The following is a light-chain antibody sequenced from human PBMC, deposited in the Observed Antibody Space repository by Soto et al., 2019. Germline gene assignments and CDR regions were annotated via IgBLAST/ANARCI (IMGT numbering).Light chain of an antibody. Sequence: EIVLTQSPGTLALSPGERATLSCRASQSVSTNNLAWYQRKPGQAPRLLIYGASSRATDIPARFSGSGSVADFTRTITRLEPEDFAVYYCQQYGSSPPTFGKGTKVEIK. J-gene: IGKJ1*01. CDR1: QSVSTNN. CDR2: GAS. CDR3: QQYGSSPPT. V-gene: IGKV3-20*01.